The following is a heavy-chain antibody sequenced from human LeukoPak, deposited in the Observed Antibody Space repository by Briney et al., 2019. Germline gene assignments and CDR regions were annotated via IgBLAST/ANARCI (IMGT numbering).Heavy chain of an antibody. V-gene: IGHV3-23*01. CDR2: ISGSGDST. CDR1: GFTFSSYA. J-gene: IGHJ4*02. CDR3: SKTRPLHNSSWSHGDY. D-gene: IGHD6-13*01. Sequence: PGRSLRLSCAASGFTFSSYAMSWVRQAPGKGLEWVSAISGSGDSTYYGDSVKGRFTISRDNSKNTLYLQMNSLRAEDTAVYYCSKTRPLHNSSWSHGDYWGQGTLVTVSS.